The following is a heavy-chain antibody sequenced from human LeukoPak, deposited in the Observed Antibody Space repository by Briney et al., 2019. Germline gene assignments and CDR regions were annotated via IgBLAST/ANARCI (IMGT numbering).Heavy chain of an antibody. CDR2: INPSGGST. Sequence: GASVPVSCKAFGYTFISYYMNWVRQAPGQGLEWMGIINPSGGSTSYAQKFQGRVTMNRDTSTSTVYMELSSLRSEDTAVYYCARGRLSTVVSPLWDWGRGTLGTVSS. D-gene: IGHD4-23*01. J-gene: IGHJ4*02. CDR3: ARGRLSTVVSPLWD. V-gene: IGHV1-46*01. CDR1: GYTFISYY.